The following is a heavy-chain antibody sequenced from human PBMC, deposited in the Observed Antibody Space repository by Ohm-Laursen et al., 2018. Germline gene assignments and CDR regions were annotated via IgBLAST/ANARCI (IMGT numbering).Heavy chain of an antibody. CDR2: IIPILGIA. CDR1: GGGFSSYA. Sequence: GASVKVSCKASGGGFSSYAISWVRQAPGQGLEWMGRIIPILGIANYAQKFQGKVTITADKSTSTAYMELSSLRSEDTAVYYCARAAFDSGSYYVSTDYWGQGTLVTVSS. J-gene: IGHJ4*02. D-gene: IGHD1-26*01. V-gene: IGHV1-69*04. CDR3: ARAAFDSGSYYVSTDY.